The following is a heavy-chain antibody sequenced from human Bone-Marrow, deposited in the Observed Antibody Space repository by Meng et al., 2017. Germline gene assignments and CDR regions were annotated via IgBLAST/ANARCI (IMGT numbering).Heavy chain of an antibody. CDR1: GGSISSSSYY. Sequence: SETLSLTCTVSGGSISSSSYYWGWIRQPPGKGLEWIGSIYYSGSTYYNPSLKSRVTISVDTSKNQFSLKLSSVTAADTAVYYCARGVNYPPHGFPLDIWGQGTMVTVSS. CDR3: ARGVNYPPHGFPLDI. D-gene: IGHD5-24*01. CDR2: IYYSGST. J-gene: IGHJ3*02. V-gene: IGHV4-39*07.